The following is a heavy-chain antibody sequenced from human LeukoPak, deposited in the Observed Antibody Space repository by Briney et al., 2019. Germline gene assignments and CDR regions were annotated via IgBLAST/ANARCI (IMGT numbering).Heavy chain of an antibody. CDR3: ARDRGIAAAGTDDYFDY. V-gene: IGHV3-21*01. D-gene: IGHD6-13*01. J-gene: IGHJ4*02. CDR1: GFTFSSYS. Sequence: GGSLRLSCAASGFTFSSYSMNWVRQAPGKGLEWVSSISSSSSYIYYADSVKGRFTISRDNAKNSLYLQMNSLRAEDTAVYYCARDRGIAAAGTDDYFDYWGQGTLVTVSS. CDR2: ISSSSSYI.